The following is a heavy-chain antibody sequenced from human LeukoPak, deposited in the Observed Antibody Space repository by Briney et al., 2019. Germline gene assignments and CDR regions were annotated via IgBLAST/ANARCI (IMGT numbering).Heavy chain of an antibody. CDR2: ISSSSSHI. J-gene: IGHJ4*02. D-gene: IGHD4-17*01. CDR1: GFTFTSYS. V-gene: IGHV3-21*01. Sequence: GGSLRLSCAASGFTFTSYSMNWVRQAPGKGLEWVSSISSSSSHIYYADSVKGRFTISRDDAKNSLYLQMNSLRAEDTAVYYCARDYYGDYYFDYWGQGTLVTVSS. CDR3: ARDYYGDYYFDY.